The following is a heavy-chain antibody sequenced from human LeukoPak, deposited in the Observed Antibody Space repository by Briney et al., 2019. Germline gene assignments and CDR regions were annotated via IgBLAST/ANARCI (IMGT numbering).Heavy chain of an antibody. V-gene: IGHV3-23*01. J-gene: IGHJ4*02. CDR2: ITSIAAST. CDR3: AKAGGSKTYGDYYFDY. CDR1: GYTFGDYA. D-gene: IGHD4-17*01. Sequence: GGSLRLSCAASGYTFGDYAMSWVRQAPGKGLEWVSSITSIAASTFYADSVKGRFTISKDNSKNTLSLQMNSLRAEDTAVYYCAKAGGSKTYGDYYFDYWGQGTLVTVSS.